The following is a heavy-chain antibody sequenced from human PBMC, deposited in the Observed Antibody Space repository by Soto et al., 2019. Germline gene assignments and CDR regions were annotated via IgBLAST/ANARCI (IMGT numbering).Heavy chain of an antibody. CDR3: ARSVDP. CDR2: IFYSGTT. CDR1: GCSISSDGYY. J-gene: IGHJ5*02. Sequence: QVQLQESGPGLVKPSQTLSLTCTVSGCSISSDGYYWSWNRQHPGKGLEWIGYIFYSGTTYYNPSLKSRVTISVATSKNLFSLKLSSVTAADTAVYYCARSVDPWGQGTLVTVSS. V-gene: IGHV4-31*03.